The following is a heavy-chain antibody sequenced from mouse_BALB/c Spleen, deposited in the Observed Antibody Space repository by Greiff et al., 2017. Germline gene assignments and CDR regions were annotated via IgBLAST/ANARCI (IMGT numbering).Heavy chain of an antibody. Sequence: QVQLQQSGPQLVRPGASVKISCKASGYSFTSYWMHWVKQRPGQGLEWIGMIDPSDSETRLNQKFKDKATLTVDKSSSTAYMQLSSPTSEDSAVYYCTRSGYDYDGFAYWGQGTLVTVSA. J-gene: IGHJ3*01. CDR1: GYSFTSYW. D-gene: IGHD2-4*01. CDR3: TRSGYDYDGFAY. V-gene: IGHV1S127*01. CDR2: IDPSDSET.